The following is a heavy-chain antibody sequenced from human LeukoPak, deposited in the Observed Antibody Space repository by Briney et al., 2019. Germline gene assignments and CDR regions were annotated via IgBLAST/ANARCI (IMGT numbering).Heavy chain of an antibody. CDR1: GFTFGDYA. D-gene: IGHD5-12*01. V-gene: IGHV3-49*04. CDR2: IRSKAYGGTT. CDR3: TRARCSGYDWTSFFDY. J-gene: IGHJ4*02. Sequence: GGSLRLSCTASGFTFGDYAMGWVRQAPGKGLEWVGFIRSKAYGGTTEYAASVKGRFTISRDDSKSIAYLQMNSLKTEDTAVYYRTRARCSGYDWTSFFDYWGQGTLVTVSS.